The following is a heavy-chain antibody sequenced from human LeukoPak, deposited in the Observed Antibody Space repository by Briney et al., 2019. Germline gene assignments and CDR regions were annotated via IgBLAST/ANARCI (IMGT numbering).Heavy chain of an antibody. Sequence: SQTLSLTCAISGYSVSSNSAAWNWIRQSPSRGLEWLGRTYYRSKWYNDYAVSVKSRITINPDTSKNQFSLQLNSVTPEDTAVYYCGRVGVATGSFDYWGQGTLVTVSS. CDR2: TYYRSKWYN. D-gene: IGHD5-12*01. V-gene: IGHV6-1*01. CDR3: GRVGVATGSFDY. CDR1: GYSVSSNSAA. J-gene: IGHJ4*02.